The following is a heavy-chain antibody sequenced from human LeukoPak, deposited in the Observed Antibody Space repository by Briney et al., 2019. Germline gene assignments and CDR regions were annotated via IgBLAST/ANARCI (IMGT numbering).Heavy chain of an antibody. CDR2: IYYSGST. CDR3: ARGASGYSYG. CDR1: GDSVSRSSYY. D-gene: IGHD5-18*01. V-gene: IGHV4-61*01. J-gene: IGHJ4*02. Sequence: SETLSLTCTVSGDSVSRSSYYWTWIRQPPGKGLEWIGNIYYSGSTNYNPSLKSRVTISIDTSKNQFSLSLRSVTAADTAVYYCARGASGYSYGWGQGTLVTVSS.